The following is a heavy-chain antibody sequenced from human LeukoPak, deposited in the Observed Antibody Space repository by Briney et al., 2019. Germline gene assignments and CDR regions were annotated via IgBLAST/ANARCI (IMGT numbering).Heavy chain of an antibody. CDR3: ARPRYVWGSRNEAFDI. J-gene: IGHJ4*02. CDR2: IYPGDSDT. Sequence: GESLKISCKGSGCSFTSYWIGWVRQMPGKGLEWMGIIYPGDSDTRYSPSFQGQVTISADKSISTAYLQWSSLKASDTAMYCCARPRYVWGSRNEAFDIWGQGTLVTVSS. V-gene: IGHV5-51*01. D-gene: IGHD3-10*02. CDR1: GCSFTSYW.